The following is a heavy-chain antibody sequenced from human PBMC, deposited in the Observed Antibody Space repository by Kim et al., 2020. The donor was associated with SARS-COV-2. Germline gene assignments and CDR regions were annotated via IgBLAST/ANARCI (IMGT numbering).Heavy chain of an antibody. D-gene: IGHD6-13*01. CDR3: AKDGPEQQPNWVYFDY. Sequence: GGSLRLSCTASGFTFDDYAMHWVRQPPGKGLEWVSLITWDGDTTYYADSVKGRFTISRDNSKNSLYLQMTGLRPEDTAFDYCAKDGPEQQPNWVYFDYWGRGTLVTVSS. CDR2: ITWDGDTT. V-gene: IGHV3-43D*03. J-gene: IGHJ4*02. CDR1: GFTFDDYA.